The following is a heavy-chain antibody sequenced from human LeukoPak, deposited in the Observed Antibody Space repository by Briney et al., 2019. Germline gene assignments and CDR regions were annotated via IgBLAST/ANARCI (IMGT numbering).Heavy chain of an antibody. CDR2: VYTSGST. Sequence: SETLSLTCTVSGGSISSGDYYWSWIRQAAGKGLEWLGRVYTSGSTNYNPSLKSRVTLSIDTSKNHFSLKLNSVTAADTAVYYCANVNAMSTGYWGQGTLVTVSS. CDR3: ANVNAMSTGY. J-gene: IGHJ4*02. D-gene: IGHD2-2*01. CDR1: GGSISSGDYY. V-gene: IGHV4-61*02.